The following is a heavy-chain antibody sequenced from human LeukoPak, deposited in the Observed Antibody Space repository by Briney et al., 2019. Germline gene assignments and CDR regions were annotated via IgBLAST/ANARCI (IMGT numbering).Heavy chain of an antibody. D-gene: IGHD5-18*01. V-gene: IGHV4-59*12. CDR1: GGSISSYY. CDR3: ARDRGYSYVGDAFDI. J-gene: IGHJ3*02. CDR2: IYYSGST. Sequence: SETLSLTCSVSGGSISSYYWSWIRQPPGKGLEWIGYIYYSGSTYYNPSLKSRVTISVDTSKNQFSLKLSSVTAADTAVYYCARDRGYSYVGDAFDIWGQGTMVTVSS.